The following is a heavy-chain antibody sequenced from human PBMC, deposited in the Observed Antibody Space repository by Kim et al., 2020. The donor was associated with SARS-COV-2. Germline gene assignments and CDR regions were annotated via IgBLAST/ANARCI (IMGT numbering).Heavy chain of an antibody. CDR1: GFTFSSYA. CDR3: ASDIEVGANHGRGEY. D-gene: IGHD1-26*01. CDR2: ISYDGSNK. J-gene: IGHJ4*02. Sequence: GGSLRLSCAASGFTFSSYAMHWVRQAPGKGLEWVAVISYDGSNKYYADSVKGRFTISRDNSKNTLYLQMNSLRAEDTAVYYCASDIEVGANHGRGEYWGRGTLVSDSS. V-gene: IGHV3-30-3*01.